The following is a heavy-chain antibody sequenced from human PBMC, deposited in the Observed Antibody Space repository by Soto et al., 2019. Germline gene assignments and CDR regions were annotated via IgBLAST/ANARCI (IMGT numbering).Heavy chain of an antibody. CDR3: AKGGYDILTGPLGFDP. V-gene: IGHV3-43*01. J-gene: IGHJ5*02. CDR1: GFTFDDYT. D-gene: IGHD3-9*01. CDR2: IGWDGGST. Sequence: PGGSLRLSCAASGFTFDDYTMHWVRQAPGKGLEWVSLIGWDGGSTYYADSVKGRFTISRDNSKNSLYLQMNSLRTEDTALYYCAKGGYDILTGPLGFDPWGQGTLVTVSS.